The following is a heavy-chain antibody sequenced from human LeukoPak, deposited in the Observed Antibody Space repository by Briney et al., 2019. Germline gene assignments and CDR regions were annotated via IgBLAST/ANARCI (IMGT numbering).Heavy chain of an antibody. CDR2: IKRDGSEK. Sequence: PGGSLRLSCAASGFTLRNYWMNWVRHAPGKGLEWVANIKRDGSEKYYLDSVRGRFTISRDNAKNSLYLQMNSLRAEDTAVYYCASGLDWGQGTLVTVSS. CDR3: ASGLD. J-gene: IGHJ4*02. V-gene: IGHV3-7*05. CDR1: GFTLRNYW.